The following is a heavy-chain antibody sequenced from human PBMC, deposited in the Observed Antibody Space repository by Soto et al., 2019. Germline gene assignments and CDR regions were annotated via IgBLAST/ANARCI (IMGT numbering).Heavy chain of an antibody. CDR2: ISASGGST. CDR1: GFTFSRYA. Sequence: EVQLLESGGGLVQPGGSLRLSCAASGFTFSRYAMSWVRQAPGKGLEWVSTISASGGSTYCADSVKGRFTISRDNSKNTLPLQMNSLRAEDTAVYFCARGGYCSGGSCYSFHTFDIWGQGTMVTVSS. J-gene: IGHJ3*02. CDR3: ARGGYCSGGSCYSFHTFDI. V-gene: IGHV3-23*01. D-gene: IGHD2-15*01.